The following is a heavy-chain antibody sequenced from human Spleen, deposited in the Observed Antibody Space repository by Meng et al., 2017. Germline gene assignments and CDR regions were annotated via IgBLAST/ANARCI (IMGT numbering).Heavy chain of an antibody. CDR2: ISGSDSI. D-gene: IGHD3-22*01. CDR1: GFTFSNFE. V-gene: IGHV3-48*03. J-gene: IGHJ4*02. CDR3: AREYYDSSGYYFDY. Sequence: GGSLRLSCAASGFTFSNFEMSWVRQAPGKGLEWVSYISGSDSIYYADSVKGRFTISRDNAKNSLYLQMNGLRAEDTAVYYCAREYYDSSGYYFDYWGQGNLV.